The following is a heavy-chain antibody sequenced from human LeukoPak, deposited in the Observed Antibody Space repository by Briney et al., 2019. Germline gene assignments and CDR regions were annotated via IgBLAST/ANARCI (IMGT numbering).Heavy chain of an antibody. CDR3: ARLFYDSSGYYPPDAFDI. D-gene: IGHD3-22*01. V-gene: IGHV4-31*03. CDR1: GGSIGSGGYY. J-gene: IGHJ3*02. Sequence: SETLSLTCTVSGGSIGSGGYYWSWIRQHPGKGLEWIGYIYYSGSTYYNPSLKSRVTISVDTSKNQFSLKLSSVTAADTAVYYCARLFYDSSGYYPPDAFDIWGQGTMVTVSS. CDR2: IYYSGST.